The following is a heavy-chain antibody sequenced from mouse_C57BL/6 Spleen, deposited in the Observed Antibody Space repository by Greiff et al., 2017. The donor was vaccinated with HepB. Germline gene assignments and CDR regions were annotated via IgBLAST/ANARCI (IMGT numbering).Heavy chain of an antibody. CDR2: IYPGSGNT. CDR1: GYSFTSYY. Sequence: VQLQQSGPELVKPGASVKISCKASGYSFTSYYIHWVKQRPGQGLEWIGWIYPGSGNTKYNEKFKGKATLTADTSSSTAYMQLSSLTSEDSAVYYCANYYGPHFDVWGTGTTVTVSS. CDR3: ANYYGPHFDV. V-gene: IGHV1-66*01. D-gene: IGHD1-1*01. J-gene: IGHJ1*03.